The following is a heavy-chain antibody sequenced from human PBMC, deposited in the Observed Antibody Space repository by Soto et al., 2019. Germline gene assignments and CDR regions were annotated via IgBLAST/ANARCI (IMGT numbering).Heavy chain of an antibody. CDR1: GGSISNYY. V-gene: IGHV4-59*01. CDR3: ASGGNWFDP. Sequence: SETLSLTCNVSGGSISNYYWTWVRQSPEKGLEWIGYMYYNGNINYNPSLKSRVTISIDTSKNQFSLTLKSVTAADSAVYYCASGGNWFDPWGQGVLVTVSS. D-gene: IGHD3-16*01. CDR2: MYYNGNI. J-gene: IGHJ5*02.